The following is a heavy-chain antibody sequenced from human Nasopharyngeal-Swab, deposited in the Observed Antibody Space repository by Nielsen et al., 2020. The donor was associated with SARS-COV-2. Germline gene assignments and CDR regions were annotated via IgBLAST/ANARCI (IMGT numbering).Heavy chain of an antibody. CDR1: GGSVSSGSYY. Sequence: SETLSLTCTVSGGSVSSGSYYWSWIRQPPGKGLEWIEYIYYSGSTNYNPSLKSRVTISVDTSKNQFSLKLSSVTAADTAVYYCARDPLVPAASDAFDIWGQGTMVTVSS. J-gene: IGHJ3*02. D-gene: IGHD2-2*01. V-gene: IGHV4-61*01. CDR3: ARDPLVPAASDAFDI. CDR2: IYYSGST.